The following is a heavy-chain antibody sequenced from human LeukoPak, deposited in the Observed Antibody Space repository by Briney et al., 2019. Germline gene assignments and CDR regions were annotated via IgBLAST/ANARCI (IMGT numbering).Heavy chain of an antibody. CDR3: ARGYYDFWSGYSGNWFDP. CDR1: GYTFTGYY. Sequence: GASVKVSCKASGYTFTGYYMHWVRQAPGQGLEWMGWINPNSGGTNYAQKFQGRVTMTRDTSISTAYMELSRLRSDDTAVYYCARGYYDFWSGYSGNWFDPWGQGTLVTVSS. V-gene: IGHV1-2*02. D-gene: IGHD3-3*01. J-gene: IGHJ5*02. CDR2: INPNSGGT.